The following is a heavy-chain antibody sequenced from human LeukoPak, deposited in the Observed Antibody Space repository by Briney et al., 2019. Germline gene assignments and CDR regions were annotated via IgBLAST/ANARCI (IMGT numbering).Heavy chain of an antibody. CDR1: GGSISSYY. D-gene: IGHD3-10*01. J-gene: IGHJ4*02. CDR3: ARRVARRYYGSGSYYHPYDY. V-gene: IGHV4-34*01. Sequence: PSETLSLTCTVSGGSISSYYWSWIRQPPGKGLEWIGEINHSGGTNYNPSLKSRVTISVDTSKNQFSLKLSSVTAADTAVYYCARRVARRYYGSGSYYHPYDYWGQGTLVTVSS. CDR2: INHSGGT.